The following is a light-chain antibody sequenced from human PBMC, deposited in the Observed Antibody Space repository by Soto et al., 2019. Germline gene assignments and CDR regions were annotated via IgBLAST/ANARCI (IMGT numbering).Light chain of an antibody. J-gene: IGKJ4*02. V-gene: IGKV3-20*01. CDR3: QQYGSSPLLT. CDR1: QSVSSN. Sequence: EIVMTQSTATLSVSLGERATLSCRASQSVSSNLAWYQQKPGQAPRLLIYGASNRSTGIPDRFSGSGSGTDFTLTISRLEAEDFAVYYCQQYGSSPLLTFGGGTKVDIK. CDR2: GAS.